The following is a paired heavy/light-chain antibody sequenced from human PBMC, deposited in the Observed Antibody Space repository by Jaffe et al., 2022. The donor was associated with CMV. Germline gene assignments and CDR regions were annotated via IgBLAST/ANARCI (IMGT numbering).Light chain of an antibody. Sequence: QSALTQPASVSGSPGQSITISCTGTSNDVGAYNYVSWYQQHPGKAPRLMIYDVSNRPSGVSYRFSASKSANTASLTISGLQAEDEADYYCSSYTSSSTLLFGGGTKLTVL. V-gene: IGLV2-14*03. CDR3: SSYTSSSTLL. CDR2: DVS. CDR1: SNDVGAYNY. J-gene: IGLJ2*01.
Heavy chain of an antibody. V-gene: IGHV4-39*01. D-gene: IGHD3-22*01. J-gene: IGHJ3*02. CDR3: ARLRYDSSGFWSSASISFDI. CDR1: GGSISTNTYY. Sequence: QLQLQESGPGLVKPSETLSLTCTVSGGSISTNTYYWGWIRQPPGKGLEWIGNIYYSGNTYYNPSLKSRVTVSVDTSKNQFSLKMSSVTAADTAVYYCARLRYDSSGFWSSASISFDIWGHGTMVTVS. CDR2: IYYSGNT.